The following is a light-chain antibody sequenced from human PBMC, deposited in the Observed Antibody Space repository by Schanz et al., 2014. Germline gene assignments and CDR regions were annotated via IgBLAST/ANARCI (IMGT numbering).Light chain of an antibody. CDR2: DTS. V-gene: IGKV3-11*01. J-gene: IGKJ1*01. Sequence: DIVLTQSPATLSLSPGERATLSCRASQSVSSYLAWYQHIPGQAPRLLIYDTSNRATGIPARFSGSGSGTDFSLTISRLEPEDFAVYYCQYYGTSFWTFGQGTKVEV. CDR3: QYYGTSFWT. CDR1: QSVSSY.